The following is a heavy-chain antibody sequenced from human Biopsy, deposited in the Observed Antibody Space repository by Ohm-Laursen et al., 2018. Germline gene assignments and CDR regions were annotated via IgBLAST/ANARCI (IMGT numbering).Heavy chain of an antibody. CDR2: ISPKSGDT. CDR1: GFSFTGYY. V-gene: IGHV1-2*02. D-gene: IGHD1-7*01. J-gene: IGHJ4*02. Sequence: ASVKVSCNASGFSFTGYYIHWVRQAPGQGLEWMGWISPKSGDTNYAHKFQGNITMTRDTSKSTVYMELSSLRSADTAVYYCATGPKRLTGTSYFESWGRGILVTVSS. CDR3: ATGPKRLTGTSYFES.